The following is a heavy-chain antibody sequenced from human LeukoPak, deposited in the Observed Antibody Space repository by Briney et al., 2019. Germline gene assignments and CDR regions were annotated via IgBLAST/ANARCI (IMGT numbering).Heavy chain of an antibody. J-gene: IGHJ4*02. CDR2: ISSSGSTI. V-gene: IGHV3-48*03. Sequence: GGSLRLSCAASGFTFSSHEMNWVRQAPGKGLEWVSYISSSGSTIYYADSVKGRFTISRDNAKNSLYLQMNSLRAEDTAVYYCARGRAWFGELYLDYWGQGTLVTVSS. D-gene: IGHD3-10*01. CDR3: ARGRAWFGELYLDY. CDR1: GFTFSSHE.